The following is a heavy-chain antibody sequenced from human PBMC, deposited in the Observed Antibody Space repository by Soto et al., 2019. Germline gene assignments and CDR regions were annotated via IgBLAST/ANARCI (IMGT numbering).Heavy chain of an antibody. J-gene: IGHJ6*02. CDR2: IYDTGST. CDR1: GGFISTYY. CDR3: ATNSYCISTSCYRGMDV. V-gene: IGHV4-59*01. D-gene: IGHD2-2*01. Sequence: QVRLQESGPGLVKPSETLSLTCIVSGGFISTYYWSWIRQSPGKGLEWIGYIYDTGSTSYNPSLKSRVPISVDTPNRLSLELSSVTAADTAVYYCATNSYCISTSCYRGMDVWGQGTTVIVSS.